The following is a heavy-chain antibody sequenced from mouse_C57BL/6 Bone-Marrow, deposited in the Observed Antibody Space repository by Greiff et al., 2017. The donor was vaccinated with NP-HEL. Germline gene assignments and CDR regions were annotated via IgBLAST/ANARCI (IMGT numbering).Heavy chain of an antibody. D-gene: IGHD1-1*01. Sequence: VQLQQSGPELGKPGASVKMSCKASGYTFTDYNMHWVKQSHGKSLEWIGYINPNNGGTSYNQKFKGKATLTVNKSSSTAYMELRSLTSEDSAVYYCARPLLRSLAWFAYWGQGTLVTVSA. V-gene: IGHV1-22*01. CDR1: GYTFTDYN. CDR2: INPNNGGT. CDR3: ARPLLRSLAWFAY. J-gene: IGHJ3*01.